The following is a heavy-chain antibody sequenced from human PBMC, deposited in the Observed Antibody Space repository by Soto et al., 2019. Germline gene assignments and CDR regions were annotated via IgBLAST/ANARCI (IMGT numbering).Heavy chain of an antibody. CDR1: GFTFNTYG. CDR2: ISYDGCVS. J-gene: IGHJ5*02. Sequence: QVQLVESGGGVVQPGRSLRLSCAASGFTFNTYGMHWVRQAPGKGLVWVAVISYDGCVSYYADSVQGRFTISRDNSQNTLYLQMNRLSPEDTAMYYCAKDSIMEYGNCFDPWGQGTLVTVSS. V-gene: IGHV3-30*18. D-gene: IGHD3-16*01. CDR3: AKDSIMEYGNCFDP.